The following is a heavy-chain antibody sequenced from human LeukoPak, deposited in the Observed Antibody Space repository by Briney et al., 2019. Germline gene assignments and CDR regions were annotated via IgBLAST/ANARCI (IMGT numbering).Heavy chain of an antibody. CDR3: ASGIVGAWDDWYFDL. Sequence: PGGSLRLSCAASGFTFSSYAMHWVRQAPGKGLEWVAVISYDGSNKYYADSVKGRFTISRDNSKNTLYLQMNSLRAEDTAVYYCASGIVGAWDDWYFDLWGRGTLVTVSS. J-gene: IGHJ2*01. D-gene: IGHD1-26*01. CDR2: ISYDGSNK. CDR1: GFTFSSYA. V-gene: IGHV3-30-3*01.